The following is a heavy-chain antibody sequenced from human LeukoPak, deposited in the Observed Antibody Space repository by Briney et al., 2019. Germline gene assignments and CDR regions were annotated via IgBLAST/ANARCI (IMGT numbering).Heavy chain of an antibody. CDR3: ARDRSIIMDRGTPDAFDI. CDR1: GFILSSFE. V-gene: IGHV3-48*03. Sequence: GGSLRLSCVGSGFILSSFEYNWVRQAPGKGLEWVSYVSVSGDEIHHADSVKGRFTISRDNAKNSVFLQMNSLRAEDTAIYYCARDRSIIMDRGTPDAFDIWGQGTMVTVSS. J-gene: IGHJ3*02. CDR2: VSVSGDEI. D-gene: IGHD3-10*01.